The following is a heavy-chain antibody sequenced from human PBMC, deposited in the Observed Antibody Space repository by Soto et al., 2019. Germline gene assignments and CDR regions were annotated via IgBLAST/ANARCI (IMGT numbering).Heavy chain of an antibody. D-gene: IGHD6-13*01. CDR2: IYPGDSDT. CDR3: ARRSYISCWYSSYYYVMDV. Sequence: GESLRVSCKGSGYSFTSYWIGWVRQMPGKGLEWMGIIYPGDSDTRYSPSFQGQVTISADKSISTAYLQWSSLRASDTAMYYCARRSYISCWYSSYYYVMDVWGQGTTVTVSS. J-gene: IGHJ6*02. V-gene: IGHV5-51*01. CDR1: GYSFTSYW.